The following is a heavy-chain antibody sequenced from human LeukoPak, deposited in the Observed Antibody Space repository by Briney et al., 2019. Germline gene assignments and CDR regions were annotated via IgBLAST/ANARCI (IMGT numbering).Heavy chain of an antibody. CDR2: IYYSGST. CDR3: AKKQQSSGMAFDI. CDR1: GGSISSYY. V-gene: IGHV4-59*01. Sequence: SETLSLTCTVSGGSISSYYWSWIRQPPGKGLEWIGYIYYSGSTNYNPSLKSRVTISVDTSKNQFSQRLSSVTAADTAVYYCAKKQQSSGMAFDIWGQGTMVTVSS. J-gene: IGHJ3*02. D-gene: IGHD1/OR15-1a*01.